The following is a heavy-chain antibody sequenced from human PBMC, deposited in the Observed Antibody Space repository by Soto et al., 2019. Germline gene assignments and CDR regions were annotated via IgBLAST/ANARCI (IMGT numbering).Heavy chain of an antibody. CDR3: ARDVRDDYDFDY. CDR1: GFTFSSYG. V-gene: IGHV3-33*01. D-gene: IGHD4-17*01. CDR2: IWYDGSNK. Sequence: GGSLRLSCAASGFTFSSYGMHWVRQAPGKGLEWVAVIWYDGSNKYYADSVKGRFTISRDNSKNTLYLQMNSLRAEDTAVYYCARDVRDDYDFDYWGQGTLVTVSS. J-gene: IGHJ4*02.